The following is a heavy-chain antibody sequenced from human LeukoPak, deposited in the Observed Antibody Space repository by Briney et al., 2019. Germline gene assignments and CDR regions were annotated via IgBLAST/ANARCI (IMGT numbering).Heavy chain of an antibody. CDR1: GFTVSDNY. D-gene: IGHD6-13*01. J-gene: IGHJ5*02. V-gene: IGHV3-53*01. CDR3: ARDAPQVPAAGVLAS. Sequence: GGSLRLSCAASGFTVSDNYMSWVRQAPGKGLEWVSVMYSRGDTYYANSVKGRFTFSRDISKNTLYLQMNGLRVADTAMYYCARDAPQVPAAGVLASWGQGTLVVVSS. CDR2: MYSRGDT.